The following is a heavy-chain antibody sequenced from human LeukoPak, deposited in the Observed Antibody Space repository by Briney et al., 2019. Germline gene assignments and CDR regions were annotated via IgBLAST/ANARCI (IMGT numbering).Heavy chain of an antibody. CDR1: GFTFSSYG. CDR3: AGVGTVETAMVTPDY. D-gene: IGHD5-18*01. CDR2: ISYDGSNE. Sequence: PGGSLRLSCAASGFTFSSYGMHWVRQAPGRGLEWVAVISYDGSNEYYADSVKGRFTISRDNSKNTLYLQMNSLRAEDTAMYYCAGVGTVETAMVTPDYWGQGTLVTVSS. J-gene: IGHJ4*02. V-gene: IGHV3-30*03.